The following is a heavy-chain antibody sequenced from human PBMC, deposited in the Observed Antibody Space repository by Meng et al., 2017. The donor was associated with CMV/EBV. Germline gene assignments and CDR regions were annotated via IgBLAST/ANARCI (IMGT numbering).Heavy chain of an antibody. V-gene: IGHV1-2*02. CDR3: ARDLGDTAIY. CDR1: GHTSTGYN. Sequence: QVKCVQAGVEVKKPGALGKGSCKAPGHTSTGYNMHWVRQAPGQGLEWMGWINPNSGGTNYAQKFQGRVTMTRDTSISTAYMELSRLRSDDTAVYYCARDLGDTAIYWGQGTLVTVFS. CDR2: INPNSGGT. J-gene: IGHJ4*02. D-gene: IGHD5-18*01.